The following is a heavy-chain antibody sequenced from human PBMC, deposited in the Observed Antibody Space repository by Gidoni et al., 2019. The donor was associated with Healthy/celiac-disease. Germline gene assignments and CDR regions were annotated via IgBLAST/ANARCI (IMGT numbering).Heavy chain of an antibody. CDR3: ARTMVRGVQNWYFDL. Sequence: QVQLQQWGAGLLKPSETLSLTCAVYGGSFSGYYWSWSRQPPGKGLEWIGEIDHSESTNYNPSLKSRVTISVDTSKNQFSLKLSSVTAADTAVYYCARTMVRGVQNWYFDLWGRGTLVTVSS. CDR2: IDHSEST. CDR1: GGSFSGYY. J-gene: IGHJ2*01. V-gene: IGHV4-34*01. D-gene: IGHD3-10*01.